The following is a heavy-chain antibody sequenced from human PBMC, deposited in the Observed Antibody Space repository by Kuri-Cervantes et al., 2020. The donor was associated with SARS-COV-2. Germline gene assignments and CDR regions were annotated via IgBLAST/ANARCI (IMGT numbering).Heavy chain of an antibody. Sequence: GGSLRLSCAASGFTFADYAMSWVRQAPGKGLEWVSSISASGGSANYADSVKGRFTISRDNSKNTLYLQMNSLRAEDTAVYYCARERSYYDFWSGYSDNWFDPWGQGTLVTVSS. CDR2: ISASGGSA. CDR3: ARERSYYDFWSGYSDNWFDP. D-gene: IGHD3-3*01. V-gene: IGHV3-23*01. J-gene: IGHJ5*02. CDR1: GFTFADYA.